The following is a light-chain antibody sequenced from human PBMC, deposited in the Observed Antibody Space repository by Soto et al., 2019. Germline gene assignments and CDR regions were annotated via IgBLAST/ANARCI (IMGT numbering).Light chain of an antibody. CDR3: QQYNNWTPWDT. J-gene: IGKJ2*01. CDR1: QSVSSN. V-gene: IGKV3-15*01. Sequence: EIVMTQSPATLSVSPGERATLSCRASQSVSSNLAWYQQKPGQAPRLLIYGASTRATGIPARFSGSGSGTEFTLTISSLQSEDVAVYYCQQYNNWTPWDTFGQGTKLEIK. CDR2: GAS.